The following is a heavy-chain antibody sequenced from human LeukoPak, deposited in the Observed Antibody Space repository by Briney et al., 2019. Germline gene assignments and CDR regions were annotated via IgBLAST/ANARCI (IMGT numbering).Heavy chain of an antibody. Sequence: PSETLSLTCTVSGASISSSRYYWGWIRQPPGKGLAWIGSISYSGSTYYNPSLKSRVTISVDRSKNQFSLKLNSMTAADTAVYYCARHWARILSHEYWYFDLWGRGTLVTVSS. CDR1: GASISSSRYY. J-gene: IGHJ2*01. D-gene: IGHD3-10*01. CDR3: ARHWARILSHEYWYFDL. CDR2: ISYSGST. V-gene: IGHV4-39*07.